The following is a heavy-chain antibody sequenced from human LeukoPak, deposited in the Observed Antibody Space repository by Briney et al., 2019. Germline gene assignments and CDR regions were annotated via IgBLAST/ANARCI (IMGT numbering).Heavy chain of an antibody. CDR2: VNQDGTEN. J-gene: IGHJ4*02. V-gene: IGHV3-7*04. D-gene: IGHD2-21*01. CDR3: VKGDWYFES. CDR1: GFNFCDSP. Sequence: PGGSLRLSCAASGFNFCDSPMTGVRQAPRKGLQWVANVNQDGTENHFLDSVEGRFTISRDNAKKSLYLQMSSLRPEDTALYFCVKGDWYFESWGQGALVTVSS.